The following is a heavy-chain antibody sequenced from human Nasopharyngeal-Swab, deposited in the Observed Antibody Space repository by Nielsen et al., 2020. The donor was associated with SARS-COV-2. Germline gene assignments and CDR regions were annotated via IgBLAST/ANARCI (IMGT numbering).Heavy chain of an antibody. V-gene: IGHV5-51*01. CDR1: GYSFTNYW. D-gene: IGHD5-12*01. CDR2: INPANSDA. J-gene: IGHJ6*02. Sequence: GESLKISCKGFGYSFTNYWIGWVRQVPDKGLKWVGIINPANSDARYSPAFEGQVTISVDTSISTAYLQWSSLKASDTAMYYCVRPEGVATSFKYYFQYGMDVWGQGTMVTVPS. CDR3: VRPEGVATSFKYYFQYGMDV.